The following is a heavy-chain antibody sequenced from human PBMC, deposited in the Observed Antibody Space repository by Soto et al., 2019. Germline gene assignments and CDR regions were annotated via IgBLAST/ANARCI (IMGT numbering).Heavy chain of an antibody. CDR2: IIPILGIA. CDR1: GGTFSSYT. J-gene: IGHJ3*02. D-gene: IGHD5-12*01. Sequence: QVQLVQSGAEVKKPGSSVKVSCKASGGTFSSYTISWVRQAPGQGLEWMGRIIPILGIANYPQKFQGRVTITADKSTSTAYMELSSLRSEDTAVYYCARGTITRGAFDIWGQGTMVTVSS. CDR3: ARGTITRGAFDI. V-gene: IGHV1-69*02.